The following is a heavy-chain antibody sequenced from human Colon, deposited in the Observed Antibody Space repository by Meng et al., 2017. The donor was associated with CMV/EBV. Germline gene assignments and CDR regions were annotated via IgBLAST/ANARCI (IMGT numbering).Heavy chain of an antibody. CDR2: INSDGSQT. D-gene: IGHD5-18*01. J-gene: IGHJ4*02. CDR1: GFTFERDW. CDR3: TRPGYTFDF. V-gene: IGHV3-7*01. Sequence: GESLKISCRASGFTFERDWMSWVRQSPERGLEWVANINSDGSQTDYGDFVEGRFSISRDNAQKSLYLEMNNLKGDDSAVYFCTRPGYTFDFWGQGTLVTVSS.